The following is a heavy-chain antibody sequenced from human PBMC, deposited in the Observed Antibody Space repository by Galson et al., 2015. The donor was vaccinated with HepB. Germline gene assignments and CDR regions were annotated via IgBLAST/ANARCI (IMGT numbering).Heavy chain of an antibody. CDR1: GFTFSNAW. D-gene: IGHD6-19*01. CDR3: TTDLDSSGWSDRHFDY. J-gene: IGHJ4*02. CDR2: IKSKTDGGTT. V-gene: IGHV3-15*01. Sequence: SLRLSCAASGFTFSNAWMSWVRQAPGKGLEWVGRIKSKTDGGTTDYAAPVKGRFTISRDDSKNTLYLQMNSLKTEDTAVYYCTTDLDSSGWSDRHFDYWGQGTLVTVSS.